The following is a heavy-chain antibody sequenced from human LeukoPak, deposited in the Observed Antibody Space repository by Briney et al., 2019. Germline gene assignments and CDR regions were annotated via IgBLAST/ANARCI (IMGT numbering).Heavy chain of an antibody. D-gene: IGHD5-12*01. V-gene: IGHV3-48*03. CDR1: GFTFSSYE. Sequence: PGGSLRLSCAVSGFTFSSYEMNWVRQAPGKGLEWVSYISSSGSTIYYADSVKGRFTISRDNAKNSLYLQMNSLRAEDTAVYYCARDRYGYGNPYYFDYWGQGTLVTVSS. CDR2: ISSSGSTI. CDR3: ARDRYGYGNPYYFDY. J-gene: IGHJ4*02.